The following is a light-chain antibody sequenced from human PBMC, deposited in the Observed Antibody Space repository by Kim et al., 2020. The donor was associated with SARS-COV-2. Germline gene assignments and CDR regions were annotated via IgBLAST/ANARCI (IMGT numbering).Light chain of an antibody. J-gene: IGKJ1*01. Sequence: DVVMTQSPLSLPVTLGQPASISCRSSQSLVHSDGNTYLNWFRQRPGQSPRRLIYKVSNRDSGVPVRFSGSGSGTDFTLKISRVEAEDVGVYYCMQSTRWPWTFGQGTKVDIK. V-gene: IGKV2-30*02. CDR3: MQSTRWPWT. CDR1: QSLVHSDGNTY. CDR2: KVS.